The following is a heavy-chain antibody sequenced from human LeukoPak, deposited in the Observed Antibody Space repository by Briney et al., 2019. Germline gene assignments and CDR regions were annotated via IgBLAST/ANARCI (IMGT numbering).Heavy chain of an antibody. CDR3: ASLHYYDSSGYYN. D-gene: IGHD3-22*01. CDR1: GGSLSGYY. V-gene: IGHV4-59*01. CDR2: IYYNGIS. J-gene: IGHJ4*02. Sequence: PSETLSLTCTVSGGSLSGYYWSWIRQPPGKGLEWIAYIYYNGISNYNPSLKSRVIISVDSSKNQFSLKLTSVTAADTAVYYCASLHYYDSSGYYNWGQGTLVTVSS.